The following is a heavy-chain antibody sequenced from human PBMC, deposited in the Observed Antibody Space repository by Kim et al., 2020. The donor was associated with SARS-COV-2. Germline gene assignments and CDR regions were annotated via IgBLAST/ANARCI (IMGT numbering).Heavy chain of an antibody. CDR1: GFTVSSNY. CDR3: AGDPAPFLVVVPAAGPVYYGMDV. D-gene: IGHD2-2*01. CDR2: IYSGGST. Sequence: GGSLRLSCAASGFTVSSNYMRWVRQAPGKGLEWVSVIYSGGSTYYADSVKGRFTISRDNSKNTLYLQMNSLRAEDTAVYYCAGDPAPFLVVVPAAGPVYYGMDVWGQGATVTVSS. J-gene: IGHJ6*02. V-gene: IGHV3-66*01.